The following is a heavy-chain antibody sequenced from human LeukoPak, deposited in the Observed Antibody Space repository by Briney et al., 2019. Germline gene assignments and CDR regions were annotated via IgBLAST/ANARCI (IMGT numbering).Heavy chain of an antibody. Sequence: ASVKVSCKASGYTFTSYYMHWVRQAPGQGLEWMGIINPSGGSTSYAQEVQGRVTMTRDTSTSTVYMELSSLRSEDTAVYYCASLSVAGSFDYWGQGTLVTVSS. J-gene: IGHJ4*02. V-gene: IGHV1-46*01. D-gene: IGHD6-19*01. CDR1: GYTFTSYY. CDR2: INPSGGST. CDR3: ASLSVAGSFDY.